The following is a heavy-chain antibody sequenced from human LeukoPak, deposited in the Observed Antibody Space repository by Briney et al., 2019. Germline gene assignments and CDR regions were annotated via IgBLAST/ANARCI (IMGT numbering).Heavy chain of an antibody. V-gene: IGHV1-46*01. D-gene: IGHD2-2*01. Sequence: ASVTVSCKASGYTFTHYYMHWVRQAPGQGLEWLGVINPSGGNTTFAQKFQGRVTMTRDTSTNTVYMELSSLRSEDTAVYYCARDQVIVVVPVGSSRVPSPVDLNYYFYGMDVWGQGTTVTVSS. J-gene: IGHJ6*02. CDR1: GYTFTHYY. CDR3: ARDQVIVVVPVGSSRVPSPVDLNYYFYGMDV. CDR2: INPSGGNT.